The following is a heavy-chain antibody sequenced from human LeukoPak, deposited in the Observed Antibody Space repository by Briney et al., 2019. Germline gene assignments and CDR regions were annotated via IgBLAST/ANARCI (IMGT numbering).Heavy chain of an antibody. V-gene: IGHV4-59*01. Sequence: SETLSLTCTVSGGSISSYYWSWIRQPPGKGLEWIGYIYYSGSTNYNPSLKSRVTISVDTSKNQFSLKLSSVTAADTAVYYCARDNGDDYGDYGYYYYYMDVWGKGTTVTVSS. CDR1: GGSISSYY. D-gene: IGHD4-17*01. CDR3: ARDNGDDYGDYGYYYYYMDV. CDR2: IYYSGST. J-gene: IGHJ6*03.